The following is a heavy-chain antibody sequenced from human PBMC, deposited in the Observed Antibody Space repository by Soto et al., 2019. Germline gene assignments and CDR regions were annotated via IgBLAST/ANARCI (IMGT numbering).Heavy chain of an antibody. CDR2: IYYSGST. D-gene: IGHD6-13*01. V-gene: IGHV4-31*03. CDR1: GGSISSGGYC. J-gene: IGHJ5*02. CDR3: ARDVHRYSSSWYRGNWFDP. Sequence: SETLSLTCTVSGGSISSGGYCWSWIRQHPGKGLEWIGYIYYSGSTYYNPSLKSRVTISVDTSKNQFSLKLSSVTAADTAVYYCARDVHRYSSSWYRGNWFDPWGQGTLDTVSS.